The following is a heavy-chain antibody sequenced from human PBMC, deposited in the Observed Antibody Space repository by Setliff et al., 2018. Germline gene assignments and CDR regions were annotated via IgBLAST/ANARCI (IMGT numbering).Heavy chain of an antibody. V-gene: IGHV4-4*07. CDR1: GDSISPYY. J-gene: IGHJ4*02. CDR2: IHASGNT. Sequence: SETLSLTCTVSGDSISPYYWNWIRQPTGKELEWIGRIHASGNTLYNPSLKSRLTMSVDTSKNQFSLKLNSVTAADTAVYYCARGPTMGATYFDSWGQGTLVTAPQ. D-gene: IGHD1-26*01. CDR3: ARGPTMGATYFDS.